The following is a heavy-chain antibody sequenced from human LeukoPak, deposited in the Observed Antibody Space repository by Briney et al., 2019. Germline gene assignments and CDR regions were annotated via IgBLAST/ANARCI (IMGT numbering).Heavy chain of an antibody. D-gene: IGHD3-3*02. CDR2: IFRNSDTMET. V-gene: IGHV3-15*01. Sequence: PGGSLRLCCEASGLTFSNTWMTWVRRAPGKGLEWVGRIFRNSDTMETEYAIPVKGRFTISRDDSKNTMFLQMNSLTTEDTAVYYCGAYMFGFVGDYWGQGTPVTVSS. CDR3: GAYMFGFVGDY. J-gene: IGHJ4*02. CDR1: GLTFSNTW.